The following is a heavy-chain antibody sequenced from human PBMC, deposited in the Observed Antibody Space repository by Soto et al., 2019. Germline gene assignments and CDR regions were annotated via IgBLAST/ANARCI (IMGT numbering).Heavy chain of an antibody. J-gene: IGHJ4*02. CDR2: ASYSGSP. Sequence: QVQLQESGPGLVKPSETLSLTCTVSGGSIGSHYGSWIRQPPGEVLEWIGRASYSGSPNYNPSLKSRVTISIDKSKNQDALKLTSVTAGDTAVYYCARQWGGDYWGQGTLVTVSS. V-gene: IGHV4-59*08. D-gene: IGHD3-16*01. CDR3: ARQWGGDY. CDR1: GGSIGSHY.